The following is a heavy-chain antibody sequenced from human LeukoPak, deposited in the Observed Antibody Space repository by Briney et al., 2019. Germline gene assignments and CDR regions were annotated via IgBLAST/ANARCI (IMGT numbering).Heavy chain of an antibody. CDR2: ISSSSSYI. Sequence: GGSLRLSCAASGFTFSSYSMNWVRQAPGKGLEWVSSISSSSSYIYYADSVKGRFTISRDNAKNSLYLQMNSLRAEDTAVYYCAKAVRGVSTGRGDYFDYWGQGTLVTISS. V-gene: IGHV3-21*04. CDR1: GFTFSSYS. CDR3: AKAVRGVSTGRGDYFDY. J-gene: IGHJ4*02. D-gene: IGHD1-1*01.